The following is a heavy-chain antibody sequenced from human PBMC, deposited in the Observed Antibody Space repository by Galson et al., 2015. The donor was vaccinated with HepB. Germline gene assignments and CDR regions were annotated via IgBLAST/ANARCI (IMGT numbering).Heavy chain of an antibody. Sequence: SLRLSCAASGFTFSGSAMHWVRQASGKGLEWVGRIRSKANSYATAYAASVKGRFTISRDDSKNTAYLQMNSLKTEDTAVYYCSRGSSTSPTPFDPWGQGTLVTVSS. CDR3: SRGSSTSPTPFDP. CDR1: GFTFSGSA. D-gene: IGHD2-2*01. CDR2: IRSKANSYAT. V-gene: IGHV3-73*01. J-gene: IGHJ5*02.